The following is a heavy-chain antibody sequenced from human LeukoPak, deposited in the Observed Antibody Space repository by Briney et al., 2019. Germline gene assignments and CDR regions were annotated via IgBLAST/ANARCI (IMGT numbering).Heavy chain of an antibody. D-gene: IGHD5-12*01. V-gene: IGHV3-33*01. Sequence: PGGSLRLSCAASGFSFSSFGMHWVRQAPGKGLEWVAVIWYDGSNKYYADSVKGRFTISRDDSKNTLYLQMSSLRAEDTAVYYCARDLYSGYDWVGFNIWGQGTVVTVSS. J-gene: IGHJ3*02. CDR2: IWYDGSNK. CDR1: GFSFSSFG. CDR3: ARDLYSGYDWVGFNI.